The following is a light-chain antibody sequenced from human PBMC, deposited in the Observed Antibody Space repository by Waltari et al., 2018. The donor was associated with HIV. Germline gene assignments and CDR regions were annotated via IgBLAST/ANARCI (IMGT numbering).Light chain of an antibody. CDR2: AAS. CDR3: QQLNSYPWT. V-gene: IGKV1-9*01. J-gene: IGKJ1*01. CDR1: QGISSY. Sequence: DIQLTQAPSSLSASVGDRVHITCRASQGISSYLAWYQQKPGKAPKLLIYAASTLQSGVPSRFSGSGSGTEFTLTISSLQPEDFATYYCQQLNSYPWTFGQGTKVEIK.